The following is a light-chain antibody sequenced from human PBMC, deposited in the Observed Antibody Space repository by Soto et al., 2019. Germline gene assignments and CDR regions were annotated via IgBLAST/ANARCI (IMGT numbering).Light chain of an antibody. CDR2: GNN. J-gene: IGLJ3*02. V-gene: IGLV1-40*01. CDR3: QSYDSSLSAWV. Sequence: QSVLTQPPSVSGAPGQRVTISCTGSSSNIGAGYDVHWYQQVPGTAPKLLISGNNNRPSEVPDRFSGSKSGTSASLAITGLQAEDEADYYCQSYDSSLSAWVFGGGTKLTVL. CDR1: SSNIGAGYD.